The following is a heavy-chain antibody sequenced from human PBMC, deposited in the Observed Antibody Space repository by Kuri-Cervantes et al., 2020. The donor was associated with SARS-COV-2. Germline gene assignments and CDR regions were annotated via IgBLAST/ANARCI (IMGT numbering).Heavy chain of an antibody. CDR3: AKDPGFRELLYYFDY. CDR2: ISGSGGST. J-gene: IGHJ4*02. D-gene: IGHD3-10*01. Sequence: GESLKISCAASGFTFSSYAMSWVRQAPGKGLEWVSAISGSGGSTYYADSVKGRFTISRDNSKTTLYLQMNSLSAEDTAVYYCAKDPGFRELLYYFDYWGQGTLVTVSS. V-gene: IGHV3-23*01. CDR1: GFTFSSYA.